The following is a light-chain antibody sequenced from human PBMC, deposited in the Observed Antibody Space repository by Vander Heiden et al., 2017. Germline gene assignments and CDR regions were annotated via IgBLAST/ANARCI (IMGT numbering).Light chain of an antibody. CDR2: WAS. V-gene: IGKV4-1*01. CDR1: QSVLYSSINKNS. Sequence: DIVMTQSPDSLSVSLGERDTISCKSSQSVLYSSINKNSLAWYQQKPGQPPKLVIYWASTRESGVPDRFSGSGSGTDFTLTISSLQAEDVAVYYCQQYSITPYSFGQGTKLEIK. J-gene: IGKJ2*01. CDR3: QQYSITPYS.